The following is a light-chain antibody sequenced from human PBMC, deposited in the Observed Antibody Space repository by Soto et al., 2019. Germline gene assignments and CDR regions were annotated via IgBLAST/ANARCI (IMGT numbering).Light chain of an antibody. CDR1: QSVRSNY. CDR2: DVF. CDR3: QHYDGSPRT. J-gene: IGKJ2*01. Sequence: ETVLTQSPGTVSLYPGERATLSCTTSQSVRSNYLAWYQQQPGQAPRLVVYDVFNRATGIPDRFSGSGSGTDFTLTISGLEPEDSAVYYCQHYDGSPRTFGQGTKLEI. V-gene: IGKV3-20*01.